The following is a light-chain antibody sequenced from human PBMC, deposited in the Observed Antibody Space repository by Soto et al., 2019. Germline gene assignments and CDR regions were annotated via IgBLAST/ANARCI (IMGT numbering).Light chain of an antibody. J-gene: IGKJ4*01. V-gene: IGKV1-33*01. CDR2: DAS. Sequence: DIQMTQSPSSLSASVGDRVTITCQASQDISNYLNWYQQKAGKAPKLLIYDASNLETGVPSRFSGSGSGTDFSFTINSLPPEDIATYYCQQYDNIPPVIFGGGTKVEIK. CDR3: QQYDNIPPVI. CDR1: QDISNY.